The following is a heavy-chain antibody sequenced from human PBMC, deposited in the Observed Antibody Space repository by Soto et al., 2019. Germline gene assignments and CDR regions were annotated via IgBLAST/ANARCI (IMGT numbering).Heavy chain of an antibody. Sequence: SVKVSCKASGGTFSSYAISWVRQAPGQGLEWMGGIIPIFGTANYAQKFQGRVTITADESTSTAYMELSSLRSEDTAVYYCARVKLYYDFWSGYQRDYFDYWGQGTLVTVSA. J-gene: IGHJ4*02. CDR3: ARVKLYYDFWSGYQRDYFDY. D-gene: IGHD3-3*01. V-gene: IGHV1-69*13. CDR1: GGTFSSYA. CDR2: IIPIFGTA.